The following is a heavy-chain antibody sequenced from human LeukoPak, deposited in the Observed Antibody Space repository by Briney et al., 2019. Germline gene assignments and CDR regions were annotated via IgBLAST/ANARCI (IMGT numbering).Heavy chain of an antibody. Sequence: GGSLRLSCAASGFTFSSYAMSWVRQAPGKGLEWVSAISGSGGSTYYADSVKGRFTISRDNSKNTLYLQMNSLRAEDTAVYYCAKDHPRYYYDSSGYKYYFDYWGQGTLVTVSS. J-gene: IGHJ4*02. D-gene: IGHD3-22*01. CDR1: GFTFSSYA. CDR3: AKDHPRYYYDSSGYKYYFDY. CDR2: ISGSGGST. V-gene: IGHV3-23*01.